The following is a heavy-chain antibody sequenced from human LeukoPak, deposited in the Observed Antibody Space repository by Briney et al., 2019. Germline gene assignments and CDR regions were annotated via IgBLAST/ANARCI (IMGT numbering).Heavy chain of an antibody. D-gene: IGHD6-13*01. CDR3: ARDGRLPIAAAGDYYYYYGMDV. V-gene: IGHV3-66*01. Sequence: GGSLRLSCAASGFTVSSNYMSWVRQAPGKGLEGGSVIYSGGSTYYADSVKGRFTISRDNSKNTLYLQMNSLRAEDTAVYYCARDGRLPIAAAGDYYYYYGMDVWGQGTTVTVSS. CDR2: IYSGGST. CDR1: GFTVSSNY. J-gene: IGHJ6*02.